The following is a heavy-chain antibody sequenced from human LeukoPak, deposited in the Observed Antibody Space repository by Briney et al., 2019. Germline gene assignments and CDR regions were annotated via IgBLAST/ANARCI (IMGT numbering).Heavy chain of an antibody. J-gene: IGHJ4*02. V-gene: IGHV3-23*01. CDR3: AKGLDPLFDY. CDR2: ISNSGGST. CDR1: GFTFSSYA. Sequence: GGSLRLSCAASGFTFSSYAMSWVRQAPGKGLEWVSAISNSGGSTYYADSVKGRFAISRDNSKNTLYLQMNSLRAEDTAVYCCAKGLDPLFDYWGQGSLVTVSS.